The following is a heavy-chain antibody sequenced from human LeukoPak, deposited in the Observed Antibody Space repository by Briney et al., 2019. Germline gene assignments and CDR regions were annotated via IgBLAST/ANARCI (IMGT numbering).Heavy chain of an antibody. CDR3: AKIGTYYYYGMDV. V-gene: IGHV3-23*01. Sequence: PGGSLRLSCAASGFTFSNYAVSWVRQAPGKGLEWVSAISSSGGSTYYADSVKGRFTISRDNSKNTLYLQMNSLRAEDTAVYYCAKIGTYYYYGMDVWGQGTTVTVSS. D-gene: IGHD1/OR15-1a*01. CDR1: GFTFSNYA. CDR2: ISSSGGST. J-gene: IGHJ6*02.